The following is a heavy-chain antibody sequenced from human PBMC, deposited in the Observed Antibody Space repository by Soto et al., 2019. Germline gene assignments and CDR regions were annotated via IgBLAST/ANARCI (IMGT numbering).Heavy chain of an antibody. CDR3: VKHLGSNSYYD. CDR2: IYYTART. V-gene: IGHV4-39*01. D-gene: IGHD5-18*01. CDR1: GGSISLSNTH. Sequence: SSETLSLTCTVPGGSISLSNTHWGWVRQPPGKGLEYIGCIYYTARTFYNPSFKSRATISVDTSMNQFSVKLNSVTAAATAVFYCVKHLGSNSYYDWGQGTLVTVSS. J-gene: IGHJ4*02.